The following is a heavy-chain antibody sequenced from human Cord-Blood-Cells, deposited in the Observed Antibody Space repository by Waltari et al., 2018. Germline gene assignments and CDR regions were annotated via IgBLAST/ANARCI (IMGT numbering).Heavy chain of an antibody. V-gene: IGHV4-38-2*02. CDR3: ARDWVVGATAFDI. Sequence: QVQLQESGPGLVKPSETLSLTCAVSGYSISSGYYWGWIRQPPGKGLEWIGIIYHSGSTYYNPSLKSRVTISVDTSKNQFSLKLSSVTAADTAVYYCARDWVVGATAFDIWGQGTMVTVSS. D-gene: IGHD1-26*01. CDR2: IYHSGST. J-gene: IGHJ3*02. CDR1: GYSISSGYY.